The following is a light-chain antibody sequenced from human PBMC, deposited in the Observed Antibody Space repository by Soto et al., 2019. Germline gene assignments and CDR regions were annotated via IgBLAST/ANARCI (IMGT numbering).Light chain of an antibody. CDR2: KAS. J-gene: IGKJ1*01. Sequence: DIQMTQSPSTLSASVGDRVTITCRASQSISSWLAWYQQKQGKAPKLLIYKASNLESGVPSRFSGSGSGTEFTLTISSLQPDDFATYYCQQYNSYWTFGQGTKVEIK. CDR1: QSISSW. V-gene: IGKV1-5*03. CDR3: QQYNSYWT.